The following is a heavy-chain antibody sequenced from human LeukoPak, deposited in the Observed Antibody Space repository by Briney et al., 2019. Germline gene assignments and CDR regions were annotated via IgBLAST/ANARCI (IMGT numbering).Heavy chain of an antibody. CDR3: ARDLGDYDILTGYQPLDY. Sequence: ASVKVSCKTSGYTFTGYYIHWVRQAPGQGLEWMGWIRPNSGGTKYAQKFQGRVTMTRDTSISTAYMELSRLRSDDTAVYYCARDLGDYDILTGYQPLDYWGQGTLVTVSS. CDR2: IRPNSGGT. J-gene: IGHJ4*02. CDR1: GYTFTGYY. V-gene: IGHV1-2*02. D-gene: IGHD3-9*01.